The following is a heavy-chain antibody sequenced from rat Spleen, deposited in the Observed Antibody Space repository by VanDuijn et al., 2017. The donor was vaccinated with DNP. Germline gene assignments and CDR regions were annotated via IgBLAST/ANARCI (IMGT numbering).Heavy chain of an antibody. CDR3: ARHPLYGGYMYFDS. CDR1: GFTFNDFY. D-gene: IGHD1-11*01. Sequence: EVHLVESGGDLVQPGRSLKLSCVASGFTFNDFYMAWVRQTPQKGLEWVASIRYAGDNKEYGYSGKGRFTISRDNGKNSLYLHMDSLKSEDTATYYCARHPLYGGYMYFDSWGQGVMVTVSS. V-gene: IGHV5-22*01. CDR2: IRYAGDNK. J-gene: IGHJ2*01.